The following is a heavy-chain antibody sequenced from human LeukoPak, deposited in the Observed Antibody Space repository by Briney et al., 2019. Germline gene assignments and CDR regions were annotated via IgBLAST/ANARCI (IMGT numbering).Heavy chain of an antibody. Sequence: ASVKVSCKASGGTFSSYAISWVRQAPGQGLEWMGGIIPIFGTANYAQKFQGRVTITADKSTSTAYMELSSLRSEDTAVYYCAKGSGYSAYDHADYWGQGTLVTVSS. V-gene: IGHV1-69*06. CDR1: GGTFSSYA. J-gene: IGHJ4*02. CDR2: IIPIFGTA. D-gene: IGHD5-12*01. CDR3: AKGSGYSAYDHADY.